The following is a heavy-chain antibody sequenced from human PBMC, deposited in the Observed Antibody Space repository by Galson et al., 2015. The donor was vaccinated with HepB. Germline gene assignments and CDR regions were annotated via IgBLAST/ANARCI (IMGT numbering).Heavy chain of an antibody. D-gene: IGHD3-9*01. V-gene: IGHV3-30-3*02. J-gene: IGHJ5*02. CDR2: ISYDGSNK. CDR3: AKTGFDILSWFDP. CDR1: GFTFRSYA. Sequence: SLRLSCAASGFTFRSYAIHWVRQAPGKGLEWVAVISYDGSNKYYADSVKGRFTISRDNSRNTLYLQMNSLRTEDTAIYYCAKTGFDILSWFDPWGQGTLVTVSS.